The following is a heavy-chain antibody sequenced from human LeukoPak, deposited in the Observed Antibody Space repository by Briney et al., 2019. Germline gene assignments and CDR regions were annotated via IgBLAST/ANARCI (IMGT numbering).Heavy chain of an antibody. D-gene: IGHD3-22*01. V-gene: IGHV3-23*01. CDR1: GFTFSSYG. J-gene: IGHJ4*02. Sequence: GGSLRLSCAASGFTFSSYGMSWVRQAPGKGLEWVSAISGSGGSTYYADSVKGRFTISRDNSKNTLYLQMNSLRAEDTAVYYCARDMYYYDSSGQNGGFDYWGQGTLVTVSS. CDR3: ARDMYYYDSSGQNGGFDY. CDR2: ISGSGGST.